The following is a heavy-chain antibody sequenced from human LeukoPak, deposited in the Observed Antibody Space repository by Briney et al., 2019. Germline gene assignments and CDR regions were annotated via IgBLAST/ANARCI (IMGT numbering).Heavy chain of an antibody. CDR1: GFTLGSYW. CDR3: AREGREGYNYPALDF. Sequence: GGSLRLSCAASGFTLGSYWMTWVRQAPGKGLEWVANMKHDGIEKYYVDSVKGRFTISRDNAKNSLYLQMNSLRAEDTAVYYCAREGREGYNYPALDFRGQGILVTVSS. D-gene: IGHD5-24*01. J-gene: IGHJ4*02. CDR2: MKHDGIEK. V-gene: IGHV3-7*05.